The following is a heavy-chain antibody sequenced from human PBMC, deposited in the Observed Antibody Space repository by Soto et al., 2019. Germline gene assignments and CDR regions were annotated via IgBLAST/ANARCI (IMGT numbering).Heavy chain of an antibody. D-gene: IGHD3-22*01. V-gene: IGHV1-69*01. CDR2: IIPIFGTA. Sequence: QVQLVQSGAEVRKPGSSVKVSCKASGGTFSRHAISWVRQAPGQGLEWMGGIIPIFGTANHAQKFQGRVTIIADESTSTVYMELSSLRSEDTAMYYCARSVDSSGWWRWWFDPWGQGTLVTVSS. CDR3: ARSVDSSGWWRWWFDP. J-gene: IGHJ5*02. CDR1: GGTFSRHA.